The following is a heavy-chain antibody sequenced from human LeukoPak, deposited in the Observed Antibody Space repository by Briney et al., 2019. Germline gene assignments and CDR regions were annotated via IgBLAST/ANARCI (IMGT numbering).Heavy chain of an antibody. D-gene: IGHD6-13*01. V-gene: IGHV3-66*01. CDR3: AYSSSWRKFDY. CDR1: GFTVSSNY. Sequence: GGSLRLSCAASGFTVSSNYMSWVRQAPGKGLEWVSVIYSGGSTYYADSVKGGFTISRDNSKNTLYLQMNSLRAEDTAVYYCAYSSSWRKFDYWGQGTLVTVSS. J-gene: IGHJ4*02. CDR2: IYSGGST.